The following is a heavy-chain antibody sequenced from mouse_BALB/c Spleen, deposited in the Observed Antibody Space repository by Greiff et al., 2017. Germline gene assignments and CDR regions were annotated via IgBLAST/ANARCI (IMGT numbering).Heavy chain of an antibody. D-gene: IGHD2-1*01. V-gene: IGHV1-82*01. J-gene: IGHJ4*01. CDR2: IYPGDGDT. Sequence: QVQLQQSGPELVKPGASVKISCKASGYAFSSSWMNWVKQRPGQGLEWIGRIYPGDGDTNYNGKFKGKATLTADKSSSTAYMQLSSLTSVDSAVYFCARGDGNLDAMDYWGQGTSVTVSS. CDR1: GYAFSSSW. CDR3: ARGDGNLDAMDY.